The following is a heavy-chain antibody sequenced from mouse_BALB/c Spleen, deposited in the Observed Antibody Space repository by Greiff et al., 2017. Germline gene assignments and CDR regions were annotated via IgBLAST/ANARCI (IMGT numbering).Heavy chain of an antibody. CDR1: GFSLTSYG. D-gene: IGHD2-3*01. Sequence: VKLQESGPGLVQPSQSLSITCTVSGFSLTSYGVHWVRQSPGKGLEWLGVIWSGGSTDYNAAFISRLSISKDNSKSQVFFKMNSLQADDTAIYYCARKGDDGYYFAYWGQGTLVTVSA. CDR2: IWSGGST. CDR3: ARKGDDGYYFAY. J-gene: IGHJ3*01. V-gene: IGHV2-4-1*01.